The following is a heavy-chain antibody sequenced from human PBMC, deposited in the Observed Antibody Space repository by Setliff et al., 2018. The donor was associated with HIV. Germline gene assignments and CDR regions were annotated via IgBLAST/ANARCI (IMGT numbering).Heavy chain of an antibody. Sequence: SETLSLTCTVSGGSISNSRYYWSWIRQPPGKGLEWIGSIYYSGSTYYNPSLKSRVTISVDTSKNQFSLKLSSVTAADTAVYYCAAATTLLSPRAWGQGTLVTVSS. CDR1: GGSISNSRYY. CDR3: AAATTLLSPRA. D-gene: IGHD2-15*01. CDR2: IYYSGST. V-gene: IGHV4-39*01. J-gene: IGHJ5*02.